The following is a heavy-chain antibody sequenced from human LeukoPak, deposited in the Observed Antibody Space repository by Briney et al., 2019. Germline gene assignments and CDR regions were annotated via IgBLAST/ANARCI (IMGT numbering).Heavy chain of an antibody. CDR3: ARDRYSSGYDY. CDR1: GFTFSSYE. Sequence: QSGGSLRLSCAASGFTFSSYEMNWVRQAPGKGLEWVSYISSSGSTIYYADSVKGRFTISRDNAKNSLYLQMNSLRAEDTAVYYCARDRYSSGYDYWGQGTLVTVSS. CDR2: ISSSGSTI. D-gene: IGHD6-19*01. J-gene: IGHJ4*02. V-gene: IGHV3-48*03.